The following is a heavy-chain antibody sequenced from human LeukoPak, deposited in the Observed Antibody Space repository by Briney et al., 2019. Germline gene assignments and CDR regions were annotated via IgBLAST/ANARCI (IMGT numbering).Heavy chain of an antibody. D-gene: IGHD3-10*01. Sequence: SQTLSLTCTVSGGSISSGDYYWSWIRQPPGKGLEWIGYIYYSGSTYYNPSLKSRVTISVDTSKNQFSLKLSSVTAADTAVYYCARVVRLFGADAFDIWGQGTMVTVSS. J-gene: IGHJ3*02. CDR1: GGSISSGDYY. CDR3: ARVVRLFGADAFDI. CDR2: IYYSGST. V-gene: IGHV4-30-4*01.